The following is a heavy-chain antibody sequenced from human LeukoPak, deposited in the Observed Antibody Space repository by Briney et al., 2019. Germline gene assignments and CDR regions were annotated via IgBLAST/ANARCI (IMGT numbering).Heavy chain of an antibody. CDR2: IYSGDSDT. V-gene: IGHV5-51*01. J-gene: IGHJ3*01. CDR3: ARDSPYSSGWRDAFDV. Sequence: PGESLKISCKGSGYSFTNYWIGWVRQIPGKGLGWIGIIYSGDSDTRYSPSFQGQVTISADKSISTAYLQWSGLKASDTAMYYCARDSPYSSGWRDAFDVWGQGTMVTVSS. D-gene: IGHD6-19*01. CDR1: GYSFTNYW.